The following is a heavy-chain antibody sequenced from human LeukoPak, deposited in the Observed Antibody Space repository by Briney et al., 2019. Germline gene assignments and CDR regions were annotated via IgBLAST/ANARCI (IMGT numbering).Heavy chain of an antibody. Sequence: PRASVKVSCKASGYTFTSYDINWVRQATGQGLEWMGWISAYNGNTNYAQKLQGRVTMTTDTSTSTAYMELRSLRSDDTAVYYCARASLWGRLSTNYYYYMDVWGKGTTVTVSS. CDR2: ISAYNGNT. J-gene: IGHJ6*03. V-gene: IGHV1-18*01. D-gene: IGHD3-16*02. CDR1: GYTFTSYD. CDR3: ARASLWGRLSTNYYYYMDV.